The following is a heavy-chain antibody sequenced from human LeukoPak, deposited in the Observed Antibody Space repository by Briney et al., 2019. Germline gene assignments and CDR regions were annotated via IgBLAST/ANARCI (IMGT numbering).Heavy chain of an antibody. V-gene: IGHV3-23*01. CDR2: IGGRDDRT. J-gene: IGHJ4*02. Sequence: RGSLRLSCAASGFTFTGHTMTWLRQAPGKGLEWVSIIGGRDDRTYYADSVKGRFTISRDNSKNTLYLQMNSLRGEDTAVYYCAKDPNPFYDFWSGYKWGQGTLVTVSS. CDR3: AKDPNPFYDFWSGYK. CDR1: GFTFTGHT. D-gene: IGHD3-3*01.